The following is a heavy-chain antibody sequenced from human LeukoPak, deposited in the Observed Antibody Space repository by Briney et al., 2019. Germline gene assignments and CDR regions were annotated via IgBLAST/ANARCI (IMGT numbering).Heavy chain of an antibody. V-gene: IGHV3-74*01. D-gene: IGHD3-9*01. CDR2: INSDGSST. J-gene: IGHJ4*02. CDR3: ARTYYDILTGYYSDFDY. CDR1: GFTFSSYW. Sequence: GGSLRLSCAASGFTFSSYWMHWVRQAPGKGLVWVSRINSDGSSTSYAGSVKGRFTISRDNAKNTLYLQMNSLRVEDTAVYYCARTYYDILTGYYSDFDYWGQGTLVTVSS.